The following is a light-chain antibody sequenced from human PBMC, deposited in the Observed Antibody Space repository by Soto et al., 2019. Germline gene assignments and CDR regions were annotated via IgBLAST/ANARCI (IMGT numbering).Light chain of an antibody. CDR3: QQYHDWPPYT. CDR2: GAT. CDR1: QGVGTN. Sequence: EVVMTQSPATLSVSPGERATLSCRASQGVGTNLAWHQQKPGQPPRLLIYGATTRATGIPVRFSGSGSGTEFTLTISSLQSEDFAVYYCQQYHDWPPYTFGQGTKLEIK. J-gene: IGKJ2*01. V-gene: IGKV3-15*01.